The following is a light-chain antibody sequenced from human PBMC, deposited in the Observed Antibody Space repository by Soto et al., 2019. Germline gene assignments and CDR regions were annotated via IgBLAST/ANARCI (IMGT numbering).Light chain of an antibody. J-gene: IGKJ1*01. CDR1: QSVSTRS. Sequence: EIVLTQSPGTLSLSPGERATLSCRASQSVSTRSLAWYQQKPGQAPRLLISGASSRAADIPDRFSGSGSGTDFTLIISRLEPEDFAVYYCQQYGNSFVGFGQGTKVDIK. V-gene: IGKV3-20*01. CDR2: GAS. CDR3: QQYGNSFVG.